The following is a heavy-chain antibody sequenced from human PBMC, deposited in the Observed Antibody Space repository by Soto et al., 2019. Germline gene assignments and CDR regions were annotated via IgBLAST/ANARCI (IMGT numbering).Heavy chain of an antibody. CDR3: ARHDWQLADP. Sequence: PSETLSLTCTVSGGSISSYYWSWIRQPPGKGLEWIGSIYYSGSTYYNPSLKSRVTISVDTSKNQFSLKLSSVTAADTAVYYCARHDWQLADPWGQGTLVTVSS. D-gene: IGHD6-6*01. CDR1: GGSISSYY. J-gene: IGHJ5*02. CDR2: IYYSGST. V-gene: IGHV4-59*05.